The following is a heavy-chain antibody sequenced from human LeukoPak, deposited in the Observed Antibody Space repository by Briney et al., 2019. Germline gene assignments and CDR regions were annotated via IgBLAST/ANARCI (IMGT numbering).Heavy chain of an antibody. CDR1: GGTFSSYA. CDR3: AGPSIAARHDNAFDI. J-gene: IGHJ3*02. CDR2: IIPIFGTA. Sequence: SVKVSCKASGGTFSSYAISWVRQAPGQGLEWMGGIIPIFGTANYAQKFQGRVTITADKSTSTAYMKLSSLRSEDTAVYYCAGPSIAARHDNAFDIWGQGTMVTVSS. D-gene: IGHD6-6*01. V-gene: IGHV1-69*06.